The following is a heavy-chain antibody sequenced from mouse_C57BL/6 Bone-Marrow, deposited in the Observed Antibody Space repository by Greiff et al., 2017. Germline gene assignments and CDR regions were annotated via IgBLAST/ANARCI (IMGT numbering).Heavy chain of an antibody. CDR1: GYTFTDYY. D-gene: IGHD1-1*01. CDR2: INPNNGGT. CDR3: ASAGTRYYAMDY. Sequence: VQLQQSGPELVKPGASVKISCKASGYTFTDYYMNWVKQSHGKSLEWIGDINPNNGGTSYNQKFKGKATLTVDKSSSTAYMELRSLTSEDSAVYYCASAGTRYYAMDYWGQGTSVTVSS. V-gene: IGHV1-26*01. J-gene: IGHJ4*01.